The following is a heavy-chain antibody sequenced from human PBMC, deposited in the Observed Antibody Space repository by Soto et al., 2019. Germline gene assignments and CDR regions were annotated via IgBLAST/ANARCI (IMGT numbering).Heavy chain of an antibody. V-gene: IGHV1-2*04. D-gene: IGHD3-3*01. CDR3: ARDHGDFWSGSTAGKYGMDV. CDR2: INPNSGDT. J-gene: IGHJ6*02. CDR1: GYTFTGYY. Sequence: QVQLVQSGAEVKKRGASVKVSCKASGYTFTGYYMHWVRQAPGQGLEWMGWINPNSGDTNYAQKFQGWVTMTRDTSISTAYMELSRLRSDDTAVYYCARDHGDFWSGSTAGKYGMDVWGQGTTVTVSS.